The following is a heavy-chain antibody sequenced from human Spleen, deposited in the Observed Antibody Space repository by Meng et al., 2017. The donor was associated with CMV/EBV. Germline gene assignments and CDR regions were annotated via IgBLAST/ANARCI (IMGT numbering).Heavy chain of an antibody. D-gene: IGHD6-13*01. Sequence: AASGFTFSSFGMHWVRQAPGKGLHWVAFIRYDGSNKYYADSVRGRFTISRDNSKNTLYLQMNSLRAEDTAVYYCAKEGYSSSWYEGYWGQGTLVTVSS. V-gene: IGHV3-30*02. CDR2: IRYDGSNK. CDR1: GFTFSSFG. J-gene: IGHJ4*02. CDR3: AKEGYSSSWYEGY.